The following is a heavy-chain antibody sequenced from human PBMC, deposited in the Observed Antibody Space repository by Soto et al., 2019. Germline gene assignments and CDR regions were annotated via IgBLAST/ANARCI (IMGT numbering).Heavy chain of an antibody. V-gene: IGHV4-30-2*01. CDR1: GGSISSGGYS. CDR3: AKGGWCSGGSCYTAFDI. CDR2: IYHSGST. J-gene: IGHJ3*02. Sequence: PSETLSLTCAVSGGSISSGGYSWSWIRQPPGKGLEWIGYIYHSGSTYYNPSLKSRVTISVDRSKNQFSLKLSSVTAADTAVYYCAKGGWCSGGSCYTAFDIWGQGTMVTVS. D-gene: IGHD2-15*01.